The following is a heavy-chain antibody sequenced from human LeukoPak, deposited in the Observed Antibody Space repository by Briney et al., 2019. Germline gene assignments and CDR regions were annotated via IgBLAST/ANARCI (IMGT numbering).Heavy chain of an antibody. J-gene: IGHJ6*02. CDR2: INPSGGT. Sequence: ASVKVSCKASGGTFSSYAISWVRQAPGQGLEWMGIINPSGGTSYAQKLQGRITMTRDTSTMYMELSSLSSEDTAVYYCARDSPVELRYFGHYGTDVCGLLTT. V-gene: IGHV1-46*01. D-gene: IGHD3-9*01. CDR3: ARDSPVELRYFGHYGTDV. CDR1: GGTFSSYA.